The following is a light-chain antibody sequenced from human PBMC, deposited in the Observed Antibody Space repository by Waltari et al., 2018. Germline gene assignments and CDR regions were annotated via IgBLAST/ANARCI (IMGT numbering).Light chain of an antibody. CDR2: EVY. J-gene: IGLJ3*02. CDR3: CSYAGSNSWV. Sequence: QSALIQPASVSGSPGQSITIPCTGTSRNIGSYNHGDWYQQYPGKDPQVMIYEVYKRPSWVSKRFSGSKAGNTASLTISGLQAEDETDYYCCSYAGSNSWVFGGGTKVTVL. V-gene: IGLV2-23*02. CDR1: SRNIGSYNH.